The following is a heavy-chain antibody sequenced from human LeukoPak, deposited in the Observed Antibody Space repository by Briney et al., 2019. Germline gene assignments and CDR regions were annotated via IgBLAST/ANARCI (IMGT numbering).Heavy chain of an antibody. V-gene: IGHV3-30*02. Sequence: GGSLRLSCAASGFTFSSYEMNWVRQAPGKGLEWVAFIRNDGGNKYYADSVKGRFTISRDNSKNTLYLEMNSLRAEDTAVYYCAKEITSPFEYWGQGTLVTVSS. J-gene: IGHJ4*02. CDR2: IRNDGGNK. CDR1: GFTFSSYE. D-gene: IGHD2-2*01. CDR3: AKEITSPFEY.